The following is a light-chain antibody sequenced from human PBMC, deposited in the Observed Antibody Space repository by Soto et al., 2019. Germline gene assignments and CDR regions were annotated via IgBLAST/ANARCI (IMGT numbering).Light chain of an antibody. CDR3: AAWDDSLNGYV. Sequence: QSVLTQPPSASGTPGQRVTISCSGSSSNIGSNTVNWYQQLPGTAPKLLIYSNNQRPSGVPDRFSGSKSGTSASLAISGLQSEDEADYYCAAWDDSLNGYVFGTGTKPDRP. CDR1: SSNIGSNT. J-gene: IGLJ1*01. CDR2: SNN. V-gene: IGLV1-44*01.